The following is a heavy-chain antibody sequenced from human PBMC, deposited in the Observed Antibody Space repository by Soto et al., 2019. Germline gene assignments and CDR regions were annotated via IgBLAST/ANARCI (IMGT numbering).Heavy chain of an antibody. V-gene: IGHV4-59*08. J-gene: IGHJ5*02. Sequence: SETLSLTCTVSGDSISNYYWSWIRQPPGKGLEWIGHIYYTGSANYNPSLKSRVTISVNRSKNQFSLNVTSVTAADTAVYYCARHKDIVLVGFDPWGQGTLVTVSS. CDR3: ARHKDIVLVGFDP. D-gene: IGHD2-2*01. CDR1: GDSISNYY. CDR2: IYYTGSA.